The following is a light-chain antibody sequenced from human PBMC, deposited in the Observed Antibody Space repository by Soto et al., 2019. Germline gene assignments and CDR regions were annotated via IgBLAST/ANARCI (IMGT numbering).Light chain of an antibody. Sequence: EIVLTQSPGTLSLSPGEGATLSCRASQSVRSTYLTWYQQKPGQAPMLLIYGASNRATGIPDRFSGSGSGTDFTLTISRLEPEDFAVYYCQQYDSSLRTFGQGTKVEIK. J-gene: IGKJ1*01. CDR1: QSVRSTY. CDR3: QQYDSSLRT. CDR2: GAS. V-gene: IGKV3-20*01.